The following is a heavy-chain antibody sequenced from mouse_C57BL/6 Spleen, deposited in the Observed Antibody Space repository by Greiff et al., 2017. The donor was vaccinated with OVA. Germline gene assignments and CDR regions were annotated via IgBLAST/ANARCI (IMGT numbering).Heavy chain of an antibody. CDR2: ISYDGSN. V-gene: IGHV3-6*01. J-gene: IGHJ2*01. D-gene: IGHD3-3*01. CDR1: GYSITSGYY. CDR3: ARSLGYFDY. Sequence: EVQLQESGPGLVKPSQSLSLTCSVTGYSITSGYYWNWIRQFPGNKLEWMGYISYDGSNNYNPSLKNRISITRDTSKNQFFLKLNSVTTEDTATYYCARSLGYFDYWGQGTTLTVSS.